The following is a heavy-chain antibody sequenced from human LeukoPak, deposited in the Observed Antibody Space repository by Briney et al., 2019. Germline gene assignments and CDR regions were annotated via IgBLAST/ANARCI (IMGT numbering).Heavy chain of an antibody. D-gene: IGHD1-26*01. Sequence: SETLSLTCAVSGYSISSGYYWGLIRQPPGEGLEWIGSIYHSGSTYYNPSLKRRVSISVDTSQYQFSLKLSSVTAADTDVYYCVRHFGVLVGATPYYFDYGGQGTLVTVSS. J-gene: IGHJ4*02. CDR1: GYSISSGYY. CDR3: VRHFGVLVGATPYYFDY. CDR2: IYHSGST. V-gene: IGHV4-38-2*01.